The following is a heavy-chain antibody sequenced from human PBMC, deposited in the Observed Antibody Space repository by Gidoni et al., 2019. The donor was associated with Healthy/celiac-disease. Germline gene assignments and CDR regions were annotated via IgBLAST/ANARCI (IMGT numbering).Heavy chain of an antibody. V-gene: IGHV4-34*01. CDR1: GGSFSGYY. D-gene: IGHD6-13*01. CDR2: INHSGST. CDR3: AGSLGVAAYRMGWFDP. J-gene: IGHJ5*02. Sequence: QVQLQQWGAGLLKPSETLSLTCAVYGGSFSGYYWSCIRQPPGKGLEWIGEINHSGSTNYNPSLKSRVTISVDMSKNQFSLKLSSVTAADTAVYYCAGSLGVAAYRMGWFDPWGQGTLVTVSS.